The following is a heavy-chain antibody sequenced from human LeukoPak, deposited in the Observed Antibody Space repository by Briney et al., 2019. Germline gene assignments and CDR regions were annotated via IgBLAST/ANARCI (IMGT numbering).Heavy chain of an antibody. V-gene: IGHV4-39*01. D-gene: IGHD2-8*01. CDR1: GGSISSSSYY. CDR2: IYYRGST. J-gene: IGHJ6*03. Sequence: SETLSLTCTVSGGSISSSSYYWGWIRQPPGKRLGWIGSIYYRGSTYYNPSLKSRVTISVDTSKNQFSLKLSSVTAADTAVYYCASVPMVYAISYYYYYYMDVWGKGTTVTVSS. CDR3: ASVPMVYAISYYYYYYMDV.